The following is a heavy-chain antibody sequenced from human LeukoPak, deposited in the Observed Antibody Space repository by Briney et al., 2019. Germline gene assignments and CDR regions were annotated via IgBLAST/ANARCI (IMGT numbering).Heavy chain of an antibody. D-gene: IGHD3-22*01. CDR1: GGSISSSNW. V-gene: IGHV4-4*02. CDR3: ARSPESYDVYYYYGMDV. Sequence: SETLSLTCAVSGGSISSSNWWSWVRQPPGKGLEWIGEIYHSGRTNYNPSLKSRVTISVDKSKNQFSLKLSSVTAAGTAVYYCARSPESYDVYYYYGMDVWGQGTTVTVSS. CDR2: IYHSGRT. J-gene: IGHJ6*02.